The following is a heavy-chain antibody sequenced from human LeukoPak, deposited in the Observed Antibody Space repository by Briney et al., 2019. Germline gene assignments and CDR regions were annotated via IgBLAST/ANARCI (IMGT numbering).Heavy chain of an antibody. V-gene: IGHV3-30-3*01. Sequence: GGSLRLSCAASGFTFSSYAMHWVRQAPGKGLEWVAVISYDGSNKYYADSVKGRFTISRDNSKNTLYLEMNSLRAEDTAVYYCARDYWRSIDHWGQGTLVTVSS. CDR2: ISYDGSNK. J-gene: IGHJ4*02. CDR3: ARDYWRSIDH. D-gene: IGHD1-1*01. CDR1: GFTFSSYA.